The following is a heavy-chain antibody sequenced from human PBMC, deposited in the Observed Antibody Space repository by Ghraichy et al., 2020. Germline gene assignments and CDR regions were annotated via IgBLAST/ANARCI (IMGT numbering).Heavy chain of an antibody. CDR1: GGSISSYY. D-gene: IGHD6-13*01. J-gene: IGHJ4*02. CDR3: ARDRGYQYSSFDY. V-gene: IGHV4-59*01. Sequence: SETLSLTCTVSGGSISSYYWSCIRQPPGKGLEWIGYIYYSGNTNYNPSLKSRVTISVDTSKNQFSLKLRSVTAAATAVYYCARDRGYQYSSFDYWGQGTLXTXXX. CDR2: IYYSGNT.